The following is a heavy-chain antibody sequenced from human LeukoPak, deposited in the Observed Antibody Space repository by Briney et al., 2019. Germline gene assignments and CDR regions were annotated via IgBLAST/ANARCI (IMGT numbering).Heavy chain of an antibody. J-gene: IGHJ6*03. Sequence: GGSLRLSCAASGFTFSSYSTNWVRQAPGKGLEWVSYISSSSSTIYYADSVKGRFTISRDNAKNSLYLQMNGLRAEDTAVYYCARAPYYDFWSGPLTCYMDVWGKGTTVTVSS. D-gene: IGHD3-3*01. CDR2: ISSSSSTI. CDR3: ARAPYYDFWSGPLTCYMDV. CDR1: GFTFSSYS. V-gene: IGHV3-48*01.